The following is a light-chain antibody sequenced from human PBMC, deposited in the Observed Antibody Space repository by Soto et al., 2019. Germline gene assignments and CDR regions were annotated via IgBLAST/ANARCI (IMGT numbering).Light chain of an antibody. CDR1: QGISNF. CDR3: QKYSSAPHT. CDR2: AAS. Sequence: DIQMTQSPSSLSASVGDRVTITCRANQGISNFLAWYQQKPGQVPRLLMYAASTLHSGVPARFSGSRSGTDFTLTISSLQPEDVATYYCQKYSSAPHTFGQGTKVDI. J-gene: IGKJ1*01. V-gene: IGKV1-27*01.